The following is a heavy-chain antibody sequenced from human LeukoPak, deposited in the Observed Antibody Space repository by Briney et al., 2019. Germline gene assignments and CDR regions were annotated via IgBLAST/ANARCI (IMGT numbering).Heavy chain of an antibody. CDR3: ARGSVIAVADTTNYYYGMDV. CDR2: IFPILGIA. J-gene: IGHJ6*02. D-gene: IGHD6-19*01. CDR1: VYTFTSYV. Sequence: ASVKVSCKASVYTFTSYVISWVRQAPGQGLAWMGRIFPILGIANYAQKFQGRVTITAGISTSTAYMELSSLRSEDTAVYYCARGSVIAVADTTNYYYGMDVWGQGTTVTVSS. V-gene: IGHV1-69*04.